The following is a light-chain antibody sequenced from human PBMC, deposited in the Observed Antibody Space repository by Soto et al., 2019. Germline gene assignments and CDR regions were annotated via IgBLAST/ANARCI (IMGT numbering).Light chain of an antibody. J-gene: IGKJ1*01. CDR3: QQYNLYWT. Sequence: DIQMTQSPSTLSASVGDRVTITCRASQSISSWLAWYQQKPGKAPKILIYKASSLESGVPSRFSGSGSGTEFTLTISSLQPDDFATYYCQQYNLYWTFGQGTKVEIK. CDR1: QSISSW. V-gene: IGKV1-5*03. CDR2: KAS.